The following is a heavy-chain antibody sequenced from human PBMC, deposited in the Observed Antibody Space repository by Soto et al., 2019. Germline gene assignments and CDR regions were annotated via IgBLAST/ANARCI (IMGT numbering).Heavy chain of an antibody. J-gene: IGHJ4*02. V-gene: IGHV3-33*01. CDR1: GFTFSSYG. CDR2: IWYDGSNK. Sequence: QVQLVESGGGVVQPGRSLRLSCAASGFTFSSYGMHWVRQAPGKGLEWVAVIWYDGSNKYYADSVKGRFTSSRDNSKNTLYLQMNSLSAEDTAVYYCARDGDGGYGVKLDYWGQGTLVTVSS. CDR3: ARDGDGGYGVKLDY. D-gene: IGHD5-12*01.